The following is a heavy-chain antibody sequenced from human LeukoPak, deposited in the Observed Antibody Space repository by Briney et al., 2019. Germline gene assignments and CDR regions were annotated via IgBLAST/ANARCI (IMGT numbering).Heavy chain of an antibody. J-gene: IGHJ5*02. CDR1: GGSFSGYY. Sequence: SETLSLTCAVYGGSFSGYYWSWIRQPPGKGLEWNGEINHSGSTNYNPSLKSRVTISVDTSKNQFSLKLSSVTAADTAVYYCATSSLGYCSGGSCANWFDPWGQGTLVTVSS. CDR2: INHSGST. D-gene: IGHD2-15*01. CDR3: ATSSLGYCSGGSCANWFDP. V-gene: IGHV4-34*01.